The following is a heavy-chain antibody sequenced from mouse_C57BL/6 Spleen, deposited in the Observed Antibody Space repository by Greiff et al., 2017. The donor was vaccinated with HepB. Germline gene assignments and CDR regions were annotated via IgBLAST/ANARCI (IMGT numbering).Heavy chain of an antibody. J-gene: IGHJ3*01. D-gene: IGHD2-4*01. CDR2: IYPRSGNT. CDR3: AREDYDCAY. Sequence: QVQLQQSGAELARPGASVKLSCKASGYTFTSYGISWVKQRTGQGLEWIGEIYPRSGNTYYNEKFKGKATLTADKSSSTAYMELRSLTSEDSAVYFCAREDYDCAYWGQGTLVTVSA. CDR1: GYTFTSYG. V-gene: IGHV1-81*01.